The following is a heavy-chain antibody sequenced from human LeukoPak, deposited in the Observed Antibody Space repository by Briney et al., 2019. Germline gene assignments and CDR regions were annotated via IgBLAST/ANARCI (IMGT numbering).Heavy chain of an antibody. CDR1: GGSISSSSYY. CDR2: IYYSGIT. Sequence: SETLSLTCTVSGGSISSSSYYWGWIRQPPGKGLEWIGSIYYSGITYYNPSLKSRVTISVDTSKNQFSLKLSSVTAADTAVYYCASGLDYGVANWFDPWGQGALVTVSS. CDR3: ASGLDYGVANWFDP. V-gene: IGHV4-39*07. D-gene: IGHD4-17*01. J-gene: IGHJ5*02.